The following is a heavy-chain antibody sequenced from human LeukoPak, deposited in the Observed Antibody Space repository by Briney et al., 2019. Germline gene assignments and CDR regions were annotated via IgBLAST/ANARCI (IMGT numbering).Heavy chain of an antibody. CDR3: ARLFNRYYDSSGYYYDDY. CDR2: IYYSGST. Sequence: TSVTLSLTCTVSGGSISSSSYYWGWIRQPPGKGLGWIGSIYYSGSTYYNPSLKSRVTISVDTSKNQFSLKLSSVTAADTAVYYCARLFNRYYDSSGYYYDDYWGQGTLVTVSS. J-gene: IGHJ4*02. D-gene: IGHD3-22*01. V-gene: IGHV4-39*01. CDR1: GGSISSSSYY.